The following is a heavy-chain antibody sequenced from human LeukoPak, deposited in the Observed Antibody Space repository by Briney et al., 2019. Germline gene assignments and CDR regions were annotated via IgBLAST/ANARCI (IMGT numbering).Heavy chain of an antibody. CDR2: ISGSGGST. Sequence: GGSLRLSCAGSGFTFSSYAMSWVRQAPGKGLEWVSGISGSGGSTYYADSVKGRFTISRDNSKNTLYLQMNSLRAEDTAVYYCAKSPGYSSSSWFDPWGQGTLVTVSS. CDR1: GFTFSSYA. V-gene: IGHV3-23*01. J-gene: IGHJ5*02. CDR3: AKSPGYSSSSWFDP. D-gene: IGHD6-6*01.